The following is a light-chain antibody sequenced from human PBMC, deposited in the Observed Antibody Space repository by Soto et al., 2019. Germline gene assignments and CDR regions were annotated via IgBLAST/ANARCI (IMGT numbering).Light chain of an antibody. J-gene: IGLJ2*01. CDR3: CSYTTGSTLGV. Sequence: QSALTQPASVSGSPGQSITISCTGTTSDIGNYNYVSWYQQHPDKAPKLIIYDVSDRPLGVSTRFSGSKSGNTASLTISGLQAEDEADYYCCSYTTGSTLGVFGGGTKVTVL. V-gene: IGLV2-14*03. CDR1: TSDIGNYNY. CDR2: DVS.